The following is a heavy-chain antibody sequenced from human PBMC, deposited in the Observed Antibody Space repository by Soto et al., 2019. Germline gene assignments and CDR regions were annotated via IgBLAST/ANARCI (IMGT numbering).Heavy chain of an antibody. D-gene: IGHD2-15*01. CDR1: GFPVSNYG. Sequence: QVQLVESGGGVVQPGKSLRISCAASGFPVSNYGMQWVRQAPGKGLEWVAHMWYDGTEKYVVDSAKGRFTISRDNARYTLFLEMNGLRSDDTAGYYCAIYVGASGSLRWHDTWGQGTEVIVSS. V-gene: IGHV3-33*02. J-gene: IGHJ5*02. CDR3: AIYVGASGSLRWHDT. CDR2: MWYDGTEK.